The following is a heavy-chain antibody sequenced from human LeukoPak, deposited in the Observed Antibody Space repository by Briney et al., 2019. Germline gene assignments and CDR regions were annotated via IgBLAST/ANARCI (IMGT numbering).Heavy chain of an antibody. D-gene: IGHD6-6*01. CDR2: VYYIGST. V-gene: IGHV4-59*08. CDR3: ARHRLPTIAARPAGFFFDY. J-gene: IGHJ4*02. CDR1: GGSISNYY. Sequence: SETLSLTCTVSGGSISNYYWSWIRQPPGKGLECIGHVYYIGSTDYNPSLKSRLTISVDSSLNQFSLRLSSVTAADTAVYYCARHRLPTIAARPAGFFFDYWGQGTLVTVSS.